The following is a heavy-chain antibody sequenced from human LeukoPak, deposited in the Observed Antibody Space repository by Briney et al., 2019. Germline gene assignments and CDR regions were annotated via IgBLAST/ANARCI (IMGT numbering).Heavy chain of an antibody. V-gene: IGHV3-48*01. J-gene: IGHJ4*02. Sequence: GGSLRLSCAASGFTFSSYSMNWVRQSPGKGLEWVSYISSSSNTIYYADSVKGRFTISRDNTNNSLYLQMNSLRAEDTAVYCCARDGFDFWSGYPTTVDYWGQGTLVTVSS. CDR2: ISSSSNTI. CDR1: GFTFSSYS. CDR3: ARDGFDFWSGYPTTVDY. D-gene: IGHD3-3*01.